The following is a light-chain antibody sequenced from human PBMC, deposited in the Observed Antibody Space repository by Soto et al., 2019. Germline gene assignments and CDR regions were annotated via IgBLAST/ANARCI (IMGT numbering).Light chain of an antibody. J-gene: IGLJ1*01. V-gene: IGLV2-14*01. Sequence: LTQPASVSGSPGQSITISCTGTGSDVGYYNYVSWYQQHPGKAPKLVIYEVSDRPSGISNRFSGSKSGNTASLTISGLQAEGEGDYYCSSFTAYSTYVFGTGTKVTVL. CDR3: SSFTAYSTYV. CDR2: EVS. CDR1: GSDVGYYNY.